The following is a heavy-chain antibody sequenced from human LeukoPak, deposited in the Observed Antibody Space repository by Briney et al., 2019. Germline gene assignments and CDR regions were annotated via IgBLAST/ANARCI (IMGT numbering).Heavy chain of an antibody. D-gene: IGHD3-22*01. Sequence: SETLSLTCTVSGGSIRSSYYYWGWIRQPPGKGLEWIGSIYDSGSTYYNPSLKSRVTISVDTSMNQFSLKLNSVTAADTAVYYCARQVPSSGYLWYFDYWGQGTLVTVSS. CDR2: IYDSGST. CDR1: GGSIRSSYYY. CDR3: ARQVPSSGYLWYFDY. J-gene: IGHJ4*01. V-gene: IGHV4-39*01.